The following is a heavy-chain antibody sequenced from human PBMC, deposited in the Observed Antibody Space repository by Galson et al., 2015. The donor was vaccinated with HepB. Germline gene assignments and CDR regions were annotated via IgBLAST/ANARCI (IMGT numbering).Heavy chain of an antibody. Sequence: CAISGDSVSSNHAVWNWIGQSPSRGLEWLGRTYYRSKWYIDYAISVKSRITINSDTSRNQFSLHLSSVTPEDTAVYYCAYGSDVWGQGTTVTVSS. CDR3: AYGSDV. CDR2: TYYRSKWYI. V-gene: IGHV6-1*01. CDR1: GDSVSSNHAV. J-gene: IGHJ6*02.